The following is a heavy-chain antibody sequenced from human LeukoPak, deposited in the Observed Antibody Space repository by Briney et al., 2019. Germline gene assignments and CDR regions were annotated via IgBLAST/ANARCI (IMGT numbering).Heavy chain of an antibody. Sequence: SVKVSCKASGYTFTSYDINWVRQATGQGLEWMGWMNPNSGNTGYAQKFQGKVTMTRNNSISTAYMELSSLRSEDTAVYYCGRGRGNGRPENYFDYWGQGTLVTVSS. V-gene: IGHV1-8*01. D-gene: IGHD2-8*01. J-gene: IGHJ4*02. CDR1: GYTFTSYD. CDR3: GRGRGNGRPENYFDY. CDR2: MNPNSGNT.